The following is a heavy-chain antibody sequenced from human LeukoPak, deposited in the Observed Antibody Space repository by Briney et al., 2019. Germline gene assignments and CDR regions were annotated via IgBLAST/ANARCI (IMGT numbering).Heavy chain of an antibody. V-gene: IGHV3-21*01. D-gene: IGHD3-16*02. J-gene: IGHJ6*02. CDR3: ARLLRLGELSLDDYYYGMDV. Sequence: GGSLRLSCAASGFTFSSYSMNWVRQAPGKGLGWVSSISSSSSYIYYADSVKGRFTISSDNAKNSLYLQMNSLRAEDTAVYYCARLLRLGELSLDDYYYGMDVWGQGTTVTVSS. CDR2: ISSSSSYI. CDR1: GFTFSSYS.